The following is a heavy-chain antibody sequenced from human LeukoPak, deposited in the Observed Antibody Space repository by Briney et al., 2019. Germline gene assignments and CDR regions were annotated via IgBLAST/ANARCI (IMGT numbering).Heavy chain of an antibody. CDR1: GFTFSSYA. CDR2: ISGNGGST. D-gene: IGHD2-2*03. J-gene: IGHJ4*01. CDR3: AKVLARPIAAVGFLDD. V-gene: IGHV3-23*01. Sequence: GRSLRLSCAASGFTFSSYAMSWVRQAPGKGLELVSGISGNGGSTYYADSVKGRFTSSRDNSKNTLYLQMNSLRAEDEAVYYSAKVLARPIAAVGFLDDWGHGTLVTVSS.